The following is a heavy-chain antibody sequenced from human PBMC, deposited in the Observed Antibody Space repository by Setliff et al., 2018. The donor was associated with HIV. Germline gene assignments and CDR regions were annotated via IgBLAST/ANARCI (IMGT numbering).Heavy chain of an antibody. V-gene: IGHV4-34*01. Sequence: SETLSLTCAVYGGSFSGYYWSWIRQPPGKGLEWIGEINHSGSTNCNPSLKSRVTISVDTSKNQFSLKLSSVTAADTALYYCARGRFHRLHRPYSGSGSLGIQYFDYWGQGTLVTVSS. CDR2: INHSGST. CDR1: GGSFSGYY. J-gene: IGHJ4*02. D-gene: IGHD3-10*01. CDR3: ARGRFHRLHRPYSGSGSLGIQYFDY.